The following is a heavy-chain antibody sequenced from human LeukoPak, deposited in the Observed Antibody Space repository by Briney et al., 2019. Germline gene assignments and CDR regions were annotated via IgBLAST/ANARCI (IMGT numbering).Heavy chain of an antibody. CDR1: GGTFSSYA. CDR2: IIPIFGTA. D-gene: IGHD6-13*01. V-gene: IGHV1-69*05. J-gene: IGHJ4*02. CDR3: ASGGSSWYFDY. Sequence: SVKVSCKASGGTFSSYAISWVRQAPGQGLEWMGRIIPIFGTANYAQKFQGRVTITTDESTSTAYMELSSLRSEDTAVYYCASGGSSWYFDYWGQGTLVTVSS.